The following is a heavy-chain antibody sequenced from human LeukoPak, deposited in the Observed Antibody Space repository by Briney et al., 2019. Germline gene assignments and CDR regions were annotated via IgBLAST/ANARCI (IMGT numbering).Heavy chain of an antibody. V-gene: IGHV3-30-3*01. CDR1: GFTFSSYA. J-gene: IGHJ4*02. D-gene: IGHD2-2*01. Sequence: GGSLRLSCAASGFTFSSYAMHWVRQAPGKGLEWVAVISYDGSNKYYADSVKGRSTISRDNSKNTLYLQMNSLRAEDTAVYYCARGYCSSTSCLGPYWGQGTLVTVSS. CDR2: ISYDGSNK. CDR3: ARGYCSSTSCLGPY.